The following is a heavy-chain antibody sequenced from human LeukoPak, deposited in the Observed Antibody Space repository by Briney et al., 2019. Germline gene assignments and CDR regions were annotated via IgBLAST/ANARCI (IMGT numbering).Heavy chain of an antibody. CDR3: ARVLGSSEDYVWGSYRF. D-gene: IGHD3-16*02. J-gene: IGHJ4*02. Sequence: PGGSLRLSCAASGFTFSSYGMHWVRQAPGKGLEWVAVISYDGSNKYYADSVKGRFTISRDNAKNSLYLQMNSLRVEDTAVYYCARVLGSSEDYVWGSYRFWGQGTLVTVSS. CDR2: ISYDGSNK. V-gene: IGHV3-30*03. CDR1: GFTFSSYG.